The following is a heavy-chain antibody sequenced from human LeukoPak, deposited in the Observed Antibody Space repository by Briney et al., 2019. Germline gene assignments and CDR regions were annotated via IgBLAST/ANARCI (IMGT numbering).Heavy chain of an antibody. CDR2: IYYSGST. D-gene: IGHD2-2*01. J-gene: IGHJ5*02. CDR3: ARRPVVSAAIWGYENSHP. CDR1: GGSISSSSYY. Sequence: SETLSLTCTVSGGSISSSSYYWGWIRQPPGKGRVWIGSIYYSGSTYYNPSLKSRVTISVDTSKNQFSLNLSSVTAADTAVYYCARRPVVSAAIWGYENSHPWGQGTLVTVSS. V-gene: IGHV4-39*01.